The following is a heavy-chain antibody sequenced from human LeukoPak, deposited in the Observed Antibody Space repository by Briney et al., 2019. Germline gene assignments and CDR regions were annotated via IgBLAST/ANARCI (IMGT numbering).Heavy chain of an antibody. Sequence: GRSLRLPCVASGFTFNDYAIHWVRQAPGKGLEWVAVISYDETDKYYADSVKGRFTISRDNSKNTLYLQMSSLRPEDTAVYYCARGGGGGSYWTLEGMDVWGQGTTVTVSS. CDR3: ARGGGGGSYWTLEGMDV. V-gene: IGHV3-30-3*01. D-gene: IGHD1-26*01. J-gene: IGHJ6*02. CDR2: ISYDETDK. CDR1: GFTFNDYA.